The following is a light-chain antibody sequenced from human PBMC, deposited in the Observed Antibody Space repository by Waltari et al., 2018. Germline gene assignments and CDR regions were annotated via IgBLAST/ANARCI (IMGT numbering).Light chain of an antibody. CDR3: QQYGSSPRT. CDR2: GAS. Sequence: EIVLTQSPGTLSLSPGERATLACRASQSVSRSYLAWYQQKPGQDPRRLIYGASSRATGIPDRFSGSGSGTDFTLTISRLEPEDFAVYYCQQYGSSPRTFGQGTKVEIK. V-gene: IGKV3-20*01. CDR1: QSVSRSY. J-gene: IGKJ1*01.